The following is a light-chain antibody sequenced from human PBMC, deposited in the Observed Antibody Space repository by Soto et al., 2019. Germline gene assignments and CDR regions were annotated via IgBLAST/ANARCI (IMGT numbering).Light chain of an antibody. CDR2: GGS. CDR1: QSVSSNH. CDR3: QQYSSSRT. Sequence: EIVLTQSPGTLSLSPGERATLYCRASQSVSSNHLAWYQQKPGQAPRLLIYGGSSRATGIPVRFSGSGSETDFTLTITRLEPEDFAMYYCQQYSSSRTFGQGTKGDIK. V-gene: IGKV3-20*01. J-gene: IGKJ1*01.